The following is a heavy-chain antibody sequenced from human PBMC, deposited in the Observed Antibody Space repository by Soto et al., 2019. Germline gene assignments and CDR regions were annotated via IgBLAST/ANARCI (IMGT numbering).Heavy chain of an antibody. Sequence: EVQVVESGGGLVQPGGSLRLSCAASGFTFSRYWMHWVRQVPGSGLVWVSRIDNYGSSSIYADSVEGRFTISRDNAKNTLYLQMNSLRAEDTAVYYCARGGWYHGFDIGGQGTLVTVSS. V-gene: IGHV3-74*01. CDR2: IDNYGSSS. J-gene: IGHJ3*02. D-gene: IGHD6-19*01. CDR1: GFTFSRYW. CDR3: ARGGWYHGFDI.